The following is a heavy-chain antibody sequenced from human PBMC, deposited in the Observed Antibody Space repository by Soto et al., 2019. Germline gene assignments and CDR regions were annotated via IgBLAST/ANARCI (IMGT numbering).Heavy chain of an antibody. CDR3: ARDGYYYDSTGYYYLV. CDR2: IYYSGMT. D-gene: IGHD3-22*01. Sequence: PSETLSLTCTVSGGSISSTNHYWGWIRQPPGKGLEWIGDIYYSGMTRYNPSLKSRVTISVDTSMNQFSLKRRSVTAAATAVYYCARDGYYYDSTGYYYLVWGQGTVVTVSS. V-gene: IGHV4-39*02. CDR1: GGSISSTNHY. J-gene: IGHJ1*01.